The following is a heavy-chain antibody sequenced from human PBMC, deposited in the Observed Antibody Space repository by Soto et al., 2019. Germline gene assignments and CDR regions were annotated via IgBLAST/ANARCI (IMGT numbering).Heavy chain of an antibody. CDR1: GFTFSSYW. CDR3: ARGKKSDYYYYYMDV. Sequence: GGSLRLSCAASGFTFSSYWMSWVRQAPGKGLEWVANIKQDGSEKYYVDSVKGRFTISRDNAKNSLYLQMNSLRAEDTAVYYCARGKKSDYYYYYMDVWGKGTTVTVSS. V-gene: IGHV3-7*01. J-gene: IGHJ6*03. CDR2: IKQDGSEK.